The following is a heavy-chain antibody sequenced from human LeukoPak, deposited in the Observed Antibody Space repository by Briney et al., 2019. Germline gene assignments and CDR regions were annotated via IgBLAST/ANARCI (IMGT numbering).Heavy chain of an antibody. V-gene: IGHV3-23*01. CDR3: AHQVPPNDEFFDH. J-gene: IGHJ5*02. Sequence: GGSLRLSCVASGFTFSSYSMHWFRQAPGEGLKWLSGISNTGRATDYADSIKGRFTISRDNSKNTVFLQMNSLRAEDTAEYFCAHQVPPNDEFFDHWGQGTLVTVSS. CDR2: ISNTGRAT. CDR1: GFTFSSYS.